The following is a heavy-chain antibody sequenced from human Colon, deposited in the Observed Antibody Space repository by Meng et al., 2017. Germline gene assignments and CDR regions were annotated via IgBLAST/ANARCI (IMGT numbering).Heavy chain of an antibody. J-gene: IGHJ4*02. CDR2: ISSSSGFL. V-gene: IGHV3-21*06. Sequence: GESLKISCAASGFTFSRYTVNWVRQPPGKGLEWVSSISSSSGFLYYADSVQGRFTISRDNAKNSLYLEMSSLRVDDMAIYYCTREISAGYYGYWGRGTLVTVSS. D-gene: IGHD6-13*01. CDR3: TREISAGYYGY. CDR1: GFTFSRYT.